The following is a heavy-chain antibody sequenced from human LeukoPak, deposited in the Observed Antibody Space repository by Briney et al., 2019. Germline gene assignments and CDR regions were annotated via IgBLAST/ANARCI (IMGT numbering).Heavy chain of an antibody. Sequence: SETLSLTCIVYGGSLNYYYWTWIRQPPGKGLEWIGYIYSSGTTDYNPSLKSRATISGDTSNNQFSLKLRSVTAADTAIYYCAKQKDLDPWGQGILVTVSS. CDR2: IYSSGTT. D-gene: IGHD1/OR15-1a*01. J-gene: IGHJ5*02. V-gene: IGHV4-59*01. CDR3: AKQKDLDP. CDR1: GGSLNYYY.